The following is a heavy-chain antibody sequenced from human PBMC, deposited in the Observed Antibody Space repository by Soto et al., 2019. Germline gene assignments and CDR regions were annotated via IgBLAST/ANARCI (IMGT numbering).Heavy chain of an antibody. CDR1: GFTFRSYV. V-gene: IGHV3-30*14. CDR3: ARWGTMGGLDF. Sequence: QVQLVESGGGVVQPGTSLRVSCVGSGFTFRSYVIHWVRQAPGKGLEWVALTSYDGSNKYYGDSVRGRFTISRDNSRNTVDLQMDSLRLEDTALYYCARWGTMGGLDFWGQGTLVSVSS. D-gene: IGHD3-16*01. CDR2: TSYDGSNK. J-gene: IGHJ1*01.